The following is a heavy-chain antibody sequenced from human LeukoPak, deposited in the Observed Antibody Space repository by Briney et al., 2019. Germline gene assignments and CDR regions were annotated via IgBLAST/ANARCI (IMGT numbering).Heavy chain of an antibody. J-gene: IGHJ3*02. D-gene: IGHD4-17*01. CDR3: VRLRSDAFDI. V-gene: IGHV4-59*01. CDR1: GGSISSYY. Sequence: SETLSLTCTVSGGSISSYYWSWIRQPPGKGLEWIGYIYYSGSTNYNPSLKSRVTISVDTSKNQFSLKLSSVTAADTAVYYCVRLRSDAFDIWGQGTMVTVSS. CDR2: IYYSGST.